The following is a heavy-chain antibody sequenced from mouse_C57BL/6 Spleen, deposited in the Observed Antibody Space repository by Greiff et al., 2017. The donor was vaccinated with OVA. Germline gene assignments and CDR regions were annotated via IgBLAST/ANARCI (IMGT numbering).Heavy chain of an antibody. CDR2: FYPGSGSI. CDR3: ARHENYGNPYYAMDY. D-gene: IGHD2-1*01. CDR1: GYTFTEYT. V-gene: IGHV1-62-2*01. Sequence: VKLQESGAELVKPGASVKLSCKASGYTFTEYTIHWVKQKSGQGLEWIGWFYPGSGSIKYNEKFKDKATLTADKSSSTVYMELSRLTSEDSAVYVCARHENYGNPYYAMDYWGQGTSVTVSS. J-gene: IGHJ4*01.